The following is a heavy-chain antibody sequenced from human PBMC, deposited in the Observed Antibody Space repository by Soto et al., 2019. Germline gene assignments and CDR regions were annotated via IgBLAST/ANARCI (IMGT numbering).Heavy chain of an antibody. CDR1: GGSIRSYY. Sequence: PSETLSLTCNVSGGSIRSYYWSWVRQPAGKPLGWIGRIYTSGSTNYNPSLKSRVSMSVDTSKNQFSLEVTSVTAADTAVYYCAREAASAFAMDVWGQGTTVTVSS. CDR3: AREAASAFAMDV. CDR2: IYTSGST. J-gene: IGHJ6*02. D-gene: IGHD6-25*01. V-gene: IGHV4-4*07.